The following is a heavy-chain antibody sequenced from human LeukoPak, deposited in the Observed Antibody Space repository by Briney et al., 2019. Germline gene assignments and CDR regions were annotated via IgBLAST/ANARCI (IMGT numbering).Heavy chain of an antibody. CDR1: GFTFDDYG. Sequence: GGSLRLSCAASGFTFDDYGMSWVRQAPGKGLEWVSSINWNGGSTYYADSVKGRFTISRDNSKNTLYLQMNSLRAEDTAIYYCARGGDYGVKIDYWGQGTLVTVSS. CDR2: INWNGGST. V-gene: IGHV3-20*04. D-gene: IGHD4-17*01. CDR3: ARGGDYGVKIDY. J-gene: IGHJ4*02.